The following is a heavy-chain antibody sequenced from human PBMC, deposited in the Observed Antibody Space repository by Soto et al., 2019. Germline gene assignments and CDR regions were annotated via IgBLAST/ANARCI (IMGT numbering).Heavy chain of an antibody. CDR3: ARDIVVVVAVDYYYYYGMDV. CDR2: IWYDGSNK. V-gene: IGHV3-33*01. D-gene: IGHD2-15*01. Sequence: GSLRLSCAASGFTFSSYGMHWVRQAPGKGLEWVAVIWYDGSNKYYADSVKGRFTISRDNSKNTLYLQMNSLRAEDTAVYYCARDIVVVVAVDYYYYYGMDVWGQGTTVTVSS. CDR1: GFTFSSYG. J-gene: IGHJ6*02.